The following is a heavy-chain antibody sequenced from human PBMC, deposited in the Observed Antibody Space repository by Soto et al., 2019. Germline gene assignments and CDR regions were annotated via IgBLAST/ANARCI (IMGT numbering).Heavy chain of an antibody. CDR2: ISYDGSNK. J-gene: IGHJ4*02. CDR3: AKDFRDILTGYYHPPTHFDY. V-gene: IGHV3-30*18. CDR1: GFTFSSYG. Sequence: TGGSLRLSCAASGFTFSSYGMHWVRQAPGKGLEWVAVISYDGSNKYYADSVKGRFTISRDNSKNTLYLQMNSLRAEDTAVYYCAKDFRDILTGYYHPPTHFDYWGQGTLVTVSS. D-gene: IGHD3-9*01.